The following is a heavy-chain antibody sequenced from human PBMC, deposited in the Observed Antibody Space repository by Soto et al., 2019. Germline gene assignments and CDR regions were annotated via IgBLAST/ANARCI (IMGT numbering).Heavy chain of an antibody. CDR1: GFTFSSYS. CDR2: IGSSSRSI. J-gene: IGHJ4*02. V-gene: IGHV3-48*01. CDR3: ARSSSDWYGVAEY. D-gene: IGHD6-19*01. Sequence: EVQLVESGGGLVQPGGSLRLSCAASGFTFSSYSMNWVRQAPGKGLEWVSYIGSSSRSIYYADSGKGRFTMSRDNAKNSLSLEMNSRGAEDAAVYYCARSSSDWYGVAEYWGQGTLVTVSS.